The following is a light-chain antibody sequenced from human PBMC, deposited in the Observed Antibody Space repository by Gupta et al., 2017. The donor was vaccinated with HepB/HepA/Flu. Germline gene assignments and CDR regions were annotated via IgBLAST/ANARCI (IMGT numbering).Light chain of an antibody. CDR3: QQYGTSPRT. CDR1: QSVSGTY. V-gene: IGKV3-20*01. J-gene: IGKJ1*01. CDR2: GVS. Sequence: EIVLTQSPATLSLSPGERVALSCRASQSVSGTYFGWYQQKPGQAPRLLIYGVSSRATGIPDRFSGSGSGTDVTLTISRLEPEDFAVYYCQQYGTSPRTFGQGTKVEIK.